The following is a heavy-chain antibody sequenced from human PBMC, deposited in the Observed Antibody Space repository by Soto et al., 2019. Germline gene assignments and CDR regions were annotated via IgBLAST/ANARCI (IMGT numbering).Heavy chain of an antibody. J-gene: IGHJ6*02. Sequence: SQPLSLTCAISGDSVSSNSAAWNWIRQSPSRCLEWLGRTYYRSKWYNDYAVSVKSRITINPDTSKNQFSLQLNSVTPEDTAVYYCARELGPSVYYYYGMDVWGQGTTVTV. V-gene: IGHV6-1*01. CDR2: TYYRSKWYN. CDR1: GDSVSSNSAA. D-gene: IGHD7-27*01. CDR3: ARELGPSVYYYYGMDV.